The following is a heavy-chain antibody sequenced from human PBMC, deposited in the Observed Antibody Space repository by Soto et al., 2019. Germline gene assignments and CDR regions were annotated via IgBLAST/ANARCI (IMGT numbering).Heavy chain of an antibody. Sequence: PSETLSLICTVSGGSISSYYWSWIRQPPGKGLEWIGYIYYSGSTNYNPSLKSRVTISVDTSKNQFSLKLSSVTAADTAVYYCAREEAAAPKWFDPWGQGTLVTVSS. D-gene: IGHD6-13*01. CDR3: AREEAAAPKWFDP. J-gene: IGHJ5*02. CDR2: IYYSGST. CDR1: GGSISSYY. V-gene: IGHV4-59*01.